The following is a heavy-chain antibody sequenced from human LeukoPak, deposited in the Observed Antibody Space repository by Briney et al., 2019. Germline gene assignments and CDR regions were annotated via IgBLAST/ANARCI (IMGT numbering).Heavy chain of an antibody. CDR3: ARQVSTTVNHDLVWYFDL. V-gene: IGHV5-51*01. J-gene: IGHJ2*01. CDR2: IYPGDSDT. CDR1: GYSFTSYW. Sequence: GESLKISCKGSGYSFTSYWIGWVRQMPGKGLEWMGIIYPGDSDTRYSPSFQGQVTISADKSISTAYLQWSSLKASDTAMYYCARQVSTTVNHDLVWYFDLWGRGTLVTVSS. D-gene: IGHD4-17*01.